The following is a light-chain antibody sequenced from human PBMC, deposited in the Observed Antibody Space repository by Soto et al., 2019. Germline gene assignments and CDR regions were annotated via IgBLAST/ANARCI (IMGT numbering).Light chain of an antibody. Sequence: EIVMTQSPATLSVSPGERATLSCRASQSVSSNLAWYQQKPGQAPTLLIYGASTSATGIPARFSGSGSGTEFTLTISSLQSEDFAVYYCQQYNNWPHTFGQGTKLEIK. CDR2: GAS. J-gene: IGKJ2*01. CDR1: QSVSSN. V-gene: IGKV3-15*01. CDR3: QQYNNWPHT.